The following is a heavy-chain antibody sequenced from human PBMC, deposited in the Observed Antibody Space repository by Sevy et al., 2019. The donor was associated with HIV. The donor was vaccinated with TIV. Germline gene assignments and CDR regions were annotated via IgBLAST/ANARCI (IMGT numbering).Heavy chain of an antibody. J-gene: IGHJ5*02. CDR2: IKSKTDGGTT. CDR1: ELTFNNAW. V-gene: IGHV3-15*01. CDR3: TTFPLFHGVP. Sequence: GGSLRLSCAASELTFNNAWMSWVRQAPGKGLEWVGRIKSKTDGGTTDYAAPVQGRFTISREDSKNTLYLQMNSLKTEDTAVYYCTTFPLFHGVPWGEGTLVTVSS. D-gene: IGHD3-10*01.